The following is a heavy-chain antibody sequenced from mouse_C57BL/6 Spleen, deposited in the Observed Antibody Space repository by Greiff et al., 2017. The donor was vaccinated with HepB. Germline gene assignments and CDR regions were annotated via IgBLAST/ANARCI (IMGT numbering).Heavy chain of an antibody. J-gene: IGHJ1*03. CDR1: GYTFTSYW. CDR3: ASVTTVVATDWYFDV. CDR2: IDPSDSET. D-gene: IGHD1-1*01. V-gene: IGHV1-52*01. Sequence: QVQLQQPGAELVRPGSSVKLSCKASGYTFTSYWMHWVKQRPIQGLEWIGNIDPSDSETHYNQKFKDQATLTVDKSSSTAYMQLSSLTSEDSAVYYCASVTTVVATDWYFDVWGTGTTVTVSS.